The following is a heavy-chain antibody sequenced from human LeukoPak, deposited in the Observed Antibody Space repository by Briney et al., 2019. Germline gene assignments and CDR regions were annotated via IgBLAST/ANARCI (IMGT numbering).Heavy chain of an antibody. CDR1: NGSINSVNYY. CDR2: IYYSGST. CDR3: ARVGANYYDSSGYYPFDY. Sequence: SQTLSLTCTVSNGSINSVNYYWSWIRQHPGMGLEWIVYIYYSGSTYYNPSLRGRVDISVDTSKNQFSLKLSSATAADTAVYYCARVGANYYDSSGYYPFDYWGQGTLVTVSS. J-gene: IGHJ4*02. V-gene: IGHV4-31*03. D-gene: IGHD3-22*01.